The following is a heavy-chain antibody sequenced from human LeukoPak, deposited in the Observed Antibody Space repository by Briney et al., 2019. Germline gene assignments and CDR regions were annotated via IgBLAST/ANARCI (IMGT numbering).Heavy chain of an antibody. D-gene: IGHD1-1*01. Sequence: SVKVSYKASGFTFTSSAVQWVRQARGQGLEWIGWIVVGSGNTNYAQKFQERVTINRDMSTSTAYMELSSLRSEDTAVYYCATDDVTTGTKTALGYWGQGTLVTVSS. CDR1: GFTFTSSA. V-gene: IGHV1-58*01. CDR2: IVVGSGNT. J-gene: IGHJ4*02. CDR3: ATDDVTTGTKTALGY.